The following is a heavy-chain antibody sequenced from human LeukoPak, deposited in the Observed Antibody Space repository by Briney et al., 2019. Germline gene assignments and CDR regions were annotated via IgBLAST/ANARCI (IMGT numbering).Heavy chain of an antibody. CDR2: MNPNSGNT. J-gene: IGHJ4*02. CDR3: ARGRYYYDSSGYQDQFDY. Sequence: ASVKVSCKASGYTSTSYDINWVRQATGQGLEWMGWMNPNSGNTGYAQKFQGRVTMTRNTSISTAYMELSSLRSEDTAVYYCARGRYYYDSSGYQDQFDYWGQGTLVTVSS. CDR1: GYTSTSYD. D-gene: IGHD3-22*01. V-gene: IGHV1-8*01.